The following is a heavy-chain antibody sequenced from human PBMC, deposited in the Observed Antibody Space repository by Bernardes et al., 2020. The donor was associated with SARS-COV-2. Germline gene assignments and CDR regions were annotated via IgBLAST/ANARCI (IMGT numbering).Heavy chain of an antibody. J-gene: IGHJ6*02. V-gene: IGHV3-23*01. Sequence: GGSLRLSCAASGFTFSSYAMNWVRQAPGKGLEWVSGISCSGGSTYYADSVKGRFTISRDNSKITLYLQMNSLTAEDTAVYYCAKSYRSSSWTYYYYYGMDVWGQGTTVTVSS. CDR3: AKSYRSSSWTYYYYYGMDV. D-gene: IGHD6-13*01. CDR2: ISCSGGST. CDR1: GFTFSSYA.